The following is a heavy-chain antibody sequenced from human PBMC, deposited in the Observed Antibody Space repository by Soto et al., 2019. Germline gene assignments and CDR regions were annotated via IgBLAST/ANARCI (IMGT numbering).Heavy chain of an antibody. J-gene: IGHJ4*02. V-gene: IGHV3-30*03. CDR1: GFPFSSYG. CDR2: ISYAGSNK. Sequence: QVQLVESGGGVVQPGRSLRLSCAASGFPFSSYGMHWVREAPGKGLEWVAVISYAGSNKYYADSVKGRFTISRDNSASTLYLQMNSLRPVDTALYYCVGGQYYFDYRGQGTLVTVSP. D-gene: IGHD3-10*01. CDR3: VGGQYYFDY.